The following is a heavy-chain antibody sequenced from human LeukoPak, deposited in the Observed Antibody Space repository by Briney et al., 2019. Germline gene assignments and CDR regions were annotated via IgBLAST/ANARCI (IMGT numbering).Heavy chain of an antibody. J-gene: IGHJ4*02. CDR2: IKQDGSEK. V-gene: IGHV3-7*01. Sequence: QAGGSLRLSCAASGFTFSSYWMSWVRQAPGKGLEWVANIKQDGSEKYYVDSVKGRFTVSRDNAKNSLYLQMNSLRADDTAVYYCARDRSNSWSKDYWGQGTLVTVSS. CDR1: GFTFSSYW. D-gene: IGHD6-13*01. CDR3: ARDRSNSWSKDY.